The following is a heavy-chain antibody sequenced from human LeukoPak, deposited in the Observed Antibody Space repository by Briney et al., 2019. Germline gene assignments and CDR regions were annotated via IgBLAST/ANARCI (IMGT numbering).Heavy chain of an antibody. J-gene: IGHJ4*02. CDR1: GFTFSNYA. CDR3: ARAAPGGSSPFDY. D-gene: IGHD6-6*01. CDR2: INHSGST. Sequence: GSLRLSCAASGFTFSNYAMSWIRQPPGKGLEWIGEINHSGSTNYNPSLKGRVTISVDTSKNQFSLKLSSVTAADTAVYYCARAAPGGSSPFDYWGQGTLVTVS. V-gene: IGHV4-34*01.